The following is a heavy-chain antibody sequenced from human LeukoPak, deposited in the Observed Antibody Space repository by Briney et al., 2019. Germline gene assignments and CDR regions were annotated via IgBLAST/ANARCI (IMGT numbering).Heavy chain of an antibody. CDR2: IFPSGGEI. D-gene: IGHD1-26*01. Sequence: GGSLRLSCAASGFTFSTFAMIWVRQPPGKGLEWVSSIFPSGGEIHYADSVRGRFTISRDNSKSTLSLQMNSLRAEDTAVYYCARSPGTPSGSYRTPYFDYWGQGTLVTVSS. CDR1: GFTFSTFA. CDR3: ARSPGTPSGSYRTPYFDY. J-gene: IGHJ4*02. V-gene: IGHV3-23*01.